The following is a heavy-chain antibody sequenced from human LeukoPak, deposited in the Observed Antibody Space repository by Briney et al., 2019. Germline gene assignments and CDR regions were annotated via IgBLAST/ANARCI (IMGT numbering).Heavy chain of an antibody. V-gene: IGHV3-48*01. Sequence: GGPLRPPLEPPGFTFIGYSRNWVGQPQGRGLGGVSSISGIRSTIYYADSVKGRFTISRDNAKNSLYLQMNSLRAEDTAVYYCARDLTYYYDSSGYLYYFDYWGQGTLVTVSS. CDR3: ARDLTYYYDSSGYLYYFDY. CDR2: ISGIRSTI. D-gene: IGHD3-22*01. CDR1: GFTFIGYS. J-gene: IGHJ4*02.